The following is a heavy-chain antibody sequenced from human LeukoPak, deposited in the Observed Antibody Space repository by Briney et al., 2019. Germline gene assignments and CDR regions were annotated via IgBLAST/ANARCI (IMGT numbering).Heavy chain of an antibody. D-gene: IGHD2-8*01. CDR1: GGTFSSYA. J-gene: IGHJ4*02. CDR3: AREEYCTNGVCFPDY. Sequence: SVKVTCKASGGTFSSYAISWVRQAPGQGLEWMGGIIPIFGTANYAQKFQGRVTITADESTSTAYMELSSLRSEDTAVYYCAREEYCTNGVCFPDYWGQGTLVTASS. V-gene: IGHV1-69*13. CDR2: IIPIFGTA.